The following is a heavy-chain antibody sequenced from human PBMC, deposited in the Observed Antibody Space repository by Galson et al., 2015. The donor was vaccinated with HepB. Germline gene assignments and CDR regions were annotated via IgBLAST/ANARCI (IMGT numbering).Heavy chain of an antibody. CDR3: AREMATPDPFDY. J-gene: IGHJ4*02. Sequence: SVKVSCKASGYTFTSYHMHWVRQAPGQGLEWMGIINPSGGSTSYAQKFQGRVTMTRDTSTSTVYMELSSLRSEDTAVYYCAREMATPDPFDYWGQGTLVTVSS. CDR1: GYTFTSYH. D-gene: IGHD5-24*01. V-gene: IGHV1-46*01. CDR2: INPSGGST.